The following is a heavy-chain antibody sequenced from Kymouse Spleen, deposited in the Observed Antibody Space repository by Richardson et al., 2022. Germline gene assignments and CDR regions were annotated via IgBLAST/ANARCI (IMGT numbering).Heavy chain of an antibody. CDR1: GGSISSSSYY. CDR3: ARHSSSWYSDYYYGMDV. J-gene: IGHJ6*02. V-gene: IGHV4-39*01. D-gene: IGHD6-13*01. Sequence: QLQLQESGPGLVKPSETLSLTCTVSGGSISSSSYYWGWIRQPPGKGLEWIGSIYYSGSTYYNPSLKSRVTISVDTSKNQFSLKLSSVTAADTAVYYCARHSSSWYSDYYYGMDVWGQGTTVTVSS. CDR2: IYYSGST.